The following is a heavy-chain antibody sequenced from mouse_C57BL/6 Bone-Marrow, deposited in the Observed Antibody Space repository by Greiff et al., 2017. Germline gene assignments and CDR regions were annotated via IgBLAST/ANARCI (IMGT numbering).Heavy chain of an antibody. J-gene: IGHJ2*01. CDR3: ARAPTTVVSYYLDY. V-gene: IGHV1-85*01. D-gene: IGHD1-1*01. CDR1: GYTFKSYD. CDR2: IYPRDGST. Sequence: VQLQQSGPELVKPGASVKLSCKASGYTFKSYDINWVKQRPGQGLEWIGWIYPRDGSTKYNEKLKGKATLTVDTSSSTAYMELHSLTSEDSAVYFGARAPTTVVSYYLDYWGQGTTLTVSS.